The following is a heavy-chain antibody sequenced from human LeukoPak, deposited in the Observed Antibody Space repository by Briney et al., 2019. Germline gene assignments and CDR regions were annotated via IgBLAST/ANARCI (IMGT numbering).Heavy chain of an antibody. CDR3: ARVGIRNFFHWAFFDF. Sequence: GASVKVSCKASGYTFTGFYMHWVRQAPGQGLEWMGWINPNSGGTTYAQKFQGRVTMTRDTSISTAYMELSRLRSDDTAVYYCARVGIRNFFHWAFFDFWGQGTLVTVSS. CDR1: GYTFTGFY. D-gene: IGHD3-9*01. J-gene: IGHJ4*02. V-gene: IGHV1-2*02. CDR2: INPNSGGT.